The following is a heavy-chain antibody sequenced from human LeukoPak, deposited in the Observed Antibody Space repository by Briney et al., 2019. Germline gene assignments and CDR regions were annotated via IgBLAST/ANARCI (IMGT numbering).Heavy chain of an antibody. CDR1: GGSISGYY. CDR2: IYYSGST. D-gene: IGHD6-19*01. Sequence: SETLSLTCTVSGGSISGYYWSWIRQPPGKGLEWIGYIYYSGSTNYNPSLKSRVTISVDTSKNQFSLKLSSVTAADTAIYFCARDPLGSGGTIDYWGQGTLVTVSS. J-gene: IGHJ4*02. CDR3: ARDPLGSGGTIDY. V-gene: IGHV4-59*01.